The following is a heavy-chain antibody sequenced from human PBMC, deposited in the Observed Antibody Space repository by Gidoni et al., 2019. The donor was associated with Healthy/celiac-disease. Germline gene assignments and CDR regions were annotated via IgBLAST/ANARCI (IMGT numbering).Heavy chain of an antibody. D-gene: IGHD6-6*01. Sequence: EEKLVASGGGLVQPGRSLRLSCADHGFTFADYAMHGVRQGQWKGLGWVSGCSGNSGSIGYADSVNGRFTSSRDNAKNSLYLQMNSLRAEDTALYYCAKADRIAAQANFDSWGQGTLVTVSS. CDR1: GFTFADYA. V-gene: IGHV3-9*01. J-gene: IGHJ4*02. CDR3: AKADRIAAQANFDS. CDR2: CSGNSGSI.